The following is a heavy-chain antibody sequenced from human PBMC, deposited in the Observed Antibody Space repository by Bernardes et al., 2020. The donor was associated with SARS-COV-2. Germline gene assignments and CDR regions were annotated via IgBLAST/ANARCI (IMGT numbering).Heavy chain of an antibody. CDR2: IKQDGSDK. D-gene: IGHD3-10*01. J-gene: IGHJ4*02. V-gene: IGHV3-7*01. CDR1: GFSFSSYW. Sequence: AGSLILSCAASGFSFSSYWMSWVRQAPGKGLEWVANIKQDGSDKYYVDSVKGRFTISRDNAKNSLYLQMNSLRAEDTAVYYCARDRGDGSFDYWGQGTLVTVSS. CDR3: ARDRGDGSFDY.